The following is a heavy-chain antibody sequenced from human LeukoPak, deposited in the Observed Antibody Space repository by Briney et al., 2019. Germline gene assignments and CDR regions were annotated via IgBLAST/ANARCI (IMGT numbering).Heavy chain of an antibody. CDR3: ARDPERYYDSSGQSHYYYYYMDV. V-gene: IGHV3-30*19. CDR1: GFTFSSYG. Sequence: QPGGSLRLSCAASGFTFSSYGMHWVRQAPGKGLEWVAVISYDGSNKYYADPVKGRFTISRDNSKNTLYLQMNSLRAEDTAVYYCARDPERYYDSSGQSHYYYYYMDVWGKGTTVTVSS. D-gene: IGHD3-22*01. CDR2: ISYDGSNK. J-gene: IGHJ6*03.